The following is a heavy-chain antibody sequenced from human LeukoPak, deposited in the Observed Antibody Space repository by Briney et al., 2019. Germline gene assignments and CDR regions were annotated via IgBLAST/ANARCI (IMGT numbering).Heavy chain of an antibody. D-gene: IGHD2-2*02. CDR2: ISAYNGNT. J-gene: IGHJ4*02. Sequence: ASVKVSFKDSGYTFTSYGMSGVRQAPGQGLEWMGWISAYNGNTNYARKLQGRVTMTTDTSTGTAYMELRSLRSDYTAVYYCASGTNLAILDYWGQGTLVTVSS. V-gene: IGHV1-18*01. CDR1: GYTFTSYG. CDR3: ASGTNLAILDY.